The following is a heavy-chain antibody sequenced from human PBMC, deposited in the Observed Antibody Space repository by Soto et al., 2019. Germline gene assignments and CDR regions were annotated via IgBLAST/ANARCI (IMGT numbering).Heavy chain of an antibody. J-gene: IGHJ4*02. V-gene: IGHV3-53*01. D-gene: IGHD1-1*01. CDR2: IYTAGPT. Sequence: PWGSLSLSCAASGFTVGNYYISFCRQAPWRGLQWVSVIYTAGPTYYADSVKGRFTISRDESKNTLYFQMDNLRAEDTATYYCARGKSRDAYNPLGYWGPGTLVTVSS. CDR3: ARGKSRDAYNPLGY. CDR1: GFTVGNYY.